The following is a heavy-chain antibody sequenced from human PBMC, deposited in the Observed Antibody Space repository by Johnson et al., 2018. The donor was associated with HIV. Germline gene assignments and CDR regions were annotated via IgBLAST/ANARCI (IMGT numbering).Heavy chain of an antibody. CDR1: GFTFDDFG. CDR3: ARDREYGLAWGWALDI. D-gene: IGHD6-19*01. Sequence: VQLVESGGGVVQPGGSLRLSCAASGFTFDDFGMTWVRQGPGKGLEWVSGINWNGGSTGYADSVTGRFTISRDNAKNSLYLQMNSLRAEDTAVYYCARDREYGLAWGWALDIWGQGTMVTVSS. V-gene: IGHV3-20*04. J-gene: IGHJ3*02. CDR2: INWNGGST.